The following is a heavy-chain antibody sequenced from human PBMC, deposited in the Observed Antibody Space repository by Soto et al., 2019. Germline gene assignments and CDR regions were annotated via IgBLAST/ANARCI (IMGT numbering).Heavy chain of an antibody. CDR1: GFSLSTSGVG. V-gene: IGHV2-5*02. CDR2: IYWDDDK. J-gene: IGHJ3*02. Sequence: QITLKESGPTLVKPTQTLTLTCTFSGFSLSTSGVGVGWIRQPPGKALEWLALIYWDDDKRYSPSLKSRLTITKDTSKNQVVLTMTNMDPVDTATYYCVHRPLQDIVVVPAAMGAFDIWGQGTMVTVSS. D-gene: IGHD2-2*01. CDR3: VHRPLQDIVVVPAAMGAFDI.